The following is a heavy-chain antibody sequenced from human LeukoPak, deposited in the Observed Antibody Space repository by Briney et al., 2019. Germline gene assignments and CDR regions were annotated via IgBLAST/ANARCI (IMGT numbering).Heavy chain of an antibody. Sequence: ASVKVTCKVSGYTLSKLSMHWVRQAPGKGLEWMGGFDPEDDETIYAQKFQGRVTMTEDTSTDTAYMELSSLRSEDTAVYYCATDLATEVIVTNYWGQGTLVTVSS. D-gene: IGHD5-12*01. J-gene: IGHJ4*02. V-gene: IGHV1-24*01. CDR1: GYTLSKLS. CDR2: FDPEDDET. CDR3: ATDLATEVIVTNY.